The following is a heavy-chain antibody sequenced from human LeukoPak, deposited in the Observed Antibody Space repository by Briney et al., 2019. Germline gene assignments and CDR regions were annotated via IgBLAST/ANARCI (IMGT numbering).Heavy chain of an antibody. D-gene: IGHD3-3*01. V-gene: IGHV4-59*01. J-gene: IGHJ4*02. CDR1: GGSISSYY. Sequence: SETLSLTCTVSGGSISSYYWSRIPQPPGKGLEWIGYIYYSGSTNYNPSLKSRVTISVDTSKNQFSLKLSSVTAADTAVYYCAREGNDFWSGYWYYFDCWGQGTLVTVSS. CDR3: AREGNDFWSGYWYYFDC. CDR2: IYYSGST.